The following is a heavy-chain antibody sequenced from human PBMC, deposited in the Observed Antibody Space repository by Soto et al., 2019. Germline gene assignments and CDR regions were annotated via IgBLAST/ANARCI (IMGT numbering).Heavy chain of an antibody. V-gene: IGHV3-11*01. J-gene: IGHJ4*02. CDR3: ASLKY. CDR1: AFTFSDYS. CDR2: ISSSGSIM. Sequence: QVQLVESGGGLLKPGGSLRLSCAVSAFTFSDYSMSWIRQAPGKGLEWVSYISSSGSIMYYADSVKGRFTISRDNAKNSLYLQMNSLRAEDTAVYYCASLKYWGQGTLVTVSS.